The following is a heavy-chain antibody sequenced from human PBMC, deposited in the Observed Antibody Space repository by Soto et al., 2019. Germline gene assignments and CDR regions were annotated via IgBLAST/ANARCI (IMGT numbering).Heavy chain of an antibody. D-gene: IGHD2-15*01. V-gene: IGHV1-2*02. Sequence: ASVKVSCKASGYSFTKYHMHWVRQAPGQGLEWMGWINPGSGVTNQAQKFQGRVTMTRDTSITTTYMELNSLTSDDTAVYYCARDGRLFRARINWFDPWGQGTLVTVSS. CDR2: INPGSGVT. J-gene: IGHJ5*02. CDR3: ARDGRLFRARINWFDP. CDR1: GYSFTKYH.